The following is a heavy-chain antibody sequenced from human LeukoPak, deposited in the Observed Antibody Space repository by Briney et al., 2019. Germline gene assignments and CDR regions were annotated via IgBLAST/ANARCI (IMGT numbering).Heavy chain of an antibody. D-gene: IGHD2-2*01. J-gene: IGHJ5*02. Sequence: GASVKVSCKASGGTFSSYAISWVRQAPGQGLEWMGGIIPIFGTANYAQKFQGRVTITADESTSTAYMELSSLRSEDTAVYYCASEGNYCSSTSCAWFDPWGQGTLVPVSS. CDR1: GGTFSSYA. CDR2: IIPIFGTA. V-gene: IGHV1-69*01. CDR3: ASEGNYCSSTSCAWFDP.